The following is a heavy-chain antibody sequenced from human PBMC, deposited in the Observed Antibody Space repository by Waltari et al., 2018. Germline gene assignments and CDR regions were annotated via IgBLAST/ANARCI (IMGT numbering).Heavy chain of an antibody. CDR2: VHHSGKT. J-gene: IGHJ4*02. D-gene: IGHD2-2*01. V-gene: IGHV4-4*02. Sequence: QVQLQESGQRLAKPSGTLSLTCAVSGDSISGNYWWSWVRQSPEKGLEWIGQVHHSGKTHYNPSLQSRVTISLDKPKNQFSLNLNSVTAADTAVYYCAGDRAIGLFFDYWGRGTLVTVSS. CDR1: GDSISGNYW. CDR3: AGDRAIGLFFDY.